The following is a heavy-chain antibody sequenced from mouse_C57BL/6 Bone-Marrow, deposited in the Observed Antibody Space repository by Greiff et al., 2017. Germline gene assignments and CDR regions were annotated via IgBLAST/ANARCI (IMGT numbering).Heavy chain of an antibody. J-gene: IGHJ2*01. Sequence: QVQLQQSGAELMKPGASVKLSCKATGYTFTGYWIAWVKQRPGHGLEWIGEILPGSGSTNYNEKFKGKATFTADTSSNTAYMQLSNLTTEASAIYYVAREGYYGSSYGDYFDYWGQGTTLTVSS. CDR1: GYTFTGYW. V-gene: IGHV1-9*01. CDR2: ILPGSGST. CDR3: AREGYYGSSYGDYFDY. D-gene: IGHD1-1*01.